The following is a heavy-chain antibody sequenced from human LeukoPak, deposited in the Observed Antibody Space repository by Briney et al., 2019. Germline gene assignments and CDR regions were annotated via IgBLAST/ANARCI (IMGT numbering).Heavy chain of an antibody. CDR3: AKDQTIFGVVIIQGMDV. Sequence: GGSLRLSCAASGFIFSSYGMHWVRQAPGKGLEWVAVISYDGSNKYYADSVKGRFTISRDNSKNTLYLQMNSLRAEDTAVYYCAKDQTIFGVVIIQGMDVWGQGTTVTVSS. CDR2: ISYDGSNK. D-gene: IGHD3-3*01. CDR1: GFIFSSYG. J-gene: IGHJ6*02. V-gene: IGHV3-30*18.